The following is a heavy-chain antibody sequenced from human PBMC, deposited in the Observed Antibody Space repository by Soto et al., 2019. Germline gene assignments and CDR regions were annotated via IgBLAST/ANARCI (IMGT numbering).Heavy chain of an antibody. CDR3: ARVRMTYYYDSSGYFQFDY. J-gene: IGHJ4*02. Sequence: ASVKVSCKASGYTFTSYGISWVRQAPGQGLEWMGWISAYNGNTNYAQKLQGRVTMTTDTSTSTAYMELRSLRSDDTAVYYCARVRMTYYYDSSGYFQFDYWGQGTLVT. CDR2: ISAYNGNT. V-gene: IGHV1-18*01. D-gene: IGHD3-22*01. CDR1: GYTFTSYG.